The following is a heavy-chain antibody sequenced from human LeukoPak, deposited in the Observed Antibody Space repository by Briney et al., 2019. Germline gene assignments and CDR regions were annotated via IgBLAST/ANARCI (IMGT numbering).Heavy chain of an antibody. CDR3: ATFASGYDDPFDY. J-gene: IGHJ4*02. V-gene: IGHV5-51*01. CDR1: GYSFTNYW. D-gene: IGHD5-12*01. CDR2: IHSADSNT. Sequence: GESLKISCKDSGYSFTNYWIGWVRQMPGKGLEWMGIIHSADSNTKYSPSFQGQVTISADKSISTAYLQWSGLKASDTAMYYCATFASGYDDPFDYWGQGTLVTVSS.